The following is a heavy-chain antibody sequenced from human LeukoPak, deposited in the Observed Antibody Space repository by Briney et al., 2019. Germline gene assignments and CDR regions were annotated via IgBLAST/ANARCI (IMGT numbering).Heavy chain of an antibody. Sequence: GESLKISCKGSGYSFTSYWIGWVRQMPGKGLEGMGIIYPGDSDTRYSPSFQGQATISADKSISPAYLQWSSLKASDTAMYYCAGQPRRERWLQSYFDYWGQGTLVTVSS. V-gene: IGHV5-51*01. D-gene: IGHD5-24*01. CDR3: AGQPRRERWLQSYFDY. CDR2: IYPGDSDT. CDR1: GYSFTSYW. J-gene: IGHJ4*02.